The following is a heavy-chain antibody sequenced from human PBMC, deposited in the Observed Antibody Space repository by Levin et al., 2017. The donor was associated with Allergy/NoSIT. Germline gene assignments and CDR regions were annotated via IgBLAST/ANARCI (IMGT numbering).Heavy chain of an antibody. V-gene: IGHV1-8*01. CDR2: MNPNSGNT. CDR3: ARFFRGPIVLMVYDSPNDYGMDV. CDR1: GYTFTSYD. D-gene: IGHD2-8*01. J-gene: IGHJ6*02. Sequence: AGESLKISCKASGYTFTSYDINWVRQATGQGLEWMGWMNPNSGNTGYAQKFQGRVTMTRNTSISTAYMELSSLRSEDTAVYYCARFFRGPIVLMVYDSPNDYGMDVWGQGTTVTVSS.